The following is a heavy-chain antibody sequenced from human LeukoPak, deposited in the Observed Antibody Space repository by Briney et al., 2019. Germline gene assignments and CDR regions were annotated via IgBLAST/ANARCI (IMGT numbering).Heavy chain of an antibody. CDR3: ARSRDGYSHFDY. D-gene: IGHD5-24*01. CDR1: GYTFSSYC. V-gene: IGHV1-46*01. J-gene: IGHJ4*02. CDR2: INPSGGST. Sequence: ASVKVSCKASGYTFSSYCMHWVRQAPGQGLEWMGRINPSGGSTSYAQKFQGRVTMTRDTSTSTVYMELSSLRSEDTAVYYCARSRDGYSHFDYWGQGTLVTVSS.